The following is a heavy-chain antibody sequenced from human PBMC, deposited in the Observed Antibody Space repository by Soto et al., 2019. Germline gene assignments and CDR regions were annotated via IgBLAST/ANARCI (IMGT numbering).Heavy chain of an antibody. CDR3: AGRMRTMGVDY. CDR2: IYYSGST. D-gene: IGHD3-10*01. J-gene: IGHJ4*02. Sequence: SETLSLTCTVSGGSISSSSYYWGWIRQPPGKGLEWIGSIYYSGSTYYNPSLKSRVTISVDTSKNQFSLKLSSVTAADTAVYYCAGRMRTMGVDYWGQGTLVTVSS. CDR1: GGSISSSSYY. V-gene: IGHV4-39*01.